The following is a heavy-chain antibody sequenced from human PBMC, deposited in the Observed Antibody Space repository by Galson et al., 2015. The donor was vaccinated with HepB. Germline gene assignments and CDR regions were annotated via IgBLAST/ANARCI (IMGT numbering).Heavy chain of an antibody. CDR1: GFSLSTSGVG. J-gene: IGHJ6*02. CDR2: IYWDDDK. Sequence: PALVKPTQTLTLTCTFSGFSLSTSGVGVGWIRQPPGKALEWLALIYWDDDKRYSPSLKSRLTITKDTSKNQVVLTMTNMDPVDTATYYCAHSLFDFWSGYYYYYGMDVWGQGTTVTVSS. D-gene: IGHD3-3*01. CDR3: AHSLFDFWSGYYYYYGMDV. V-gene: IGHV2-5*02.